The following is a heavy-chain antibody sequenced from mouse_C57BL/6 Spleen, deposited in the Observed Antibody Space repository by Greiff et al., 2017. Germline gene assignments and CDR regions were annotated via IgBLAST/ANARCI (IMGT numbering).Heavy chain of an antibody. CDR3: ARGGYYDYEGAWFAY. CDR1: GYSITSGYY. D-gene: IGHD2-4*01. J-gene: IGHJ3*01. V-gene: IGHV3-6*01. Sequence: EVKVEESGPGLVKPSQSLSLTCSVTGYSITSGYYWNWIRQFPGNKLEWMGYISYDGSNNYNPSLKNRISITRDTSKNQFFLKLNSVTTEDTATYYCARGGYYDYEGAWFAYWGQGTLVTVSA. CDR2: ISYDGSN.